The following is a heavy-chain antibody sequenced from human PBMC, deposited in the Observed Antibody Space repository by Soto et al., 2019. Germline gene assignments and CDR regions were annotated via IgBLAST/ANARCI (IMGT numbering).Heavy chain of an antibody. CDR2: INSDGSST. J-gene: IGHJ4*02. CDR1: GFTFSSYG. CDR3: VRTSLVVAAATREDY. D-gene: IGHD2-15*01. Sequence: EVQLVESGGGLVQPGGSLRLSFAASGFTFSSYGRHWVRQAPGKGLVWVSRINSDGSSTSYADSVKGRFTISRDNAKNTLYLQMNSLRAEDTAVYYCVRTSLVVAAATREDYWGQGTLVTVSS. V-gene: IGHV3-74*01.